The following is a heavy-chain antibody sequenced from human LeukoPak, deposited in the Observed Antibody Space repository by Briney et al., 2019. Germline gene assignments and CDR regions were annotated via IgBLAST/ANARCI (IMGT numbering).Heavy chain of an antibody. J-gene: IGHJ6*02. Sequence: GGSLRLSCAASGFTFSSYAMSWVRQAPGKGLEWVSAISGSGGSTYYADSVKGRFTISRDNSKNTLYQQMNSLRAEDTAVYYCAKWSMRGTYGMDVWGQGTTVTVSS. CDR1: GFTFSSYA. CDR3: AKWSMRGTYGMDV. CDR2: ISGSGGST. V-gene: IGHV3-23*01.